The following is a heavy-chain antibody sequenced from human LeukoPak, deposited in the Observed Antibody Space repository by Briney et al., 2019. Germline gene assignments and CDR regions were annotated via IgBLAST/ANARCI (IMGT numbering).Heavy chain of an antibody. Sequence: ASVKVSCKASGYTFSAHYMHWVRQAPGQGLEWMGWINPNSGGTKYAQKFQGRVTMARDTSVSTAYMELSRLGSDDTAVYYCGRDYYDSSGFGAFDIWGQGTMVTVSS. CDR2: INPNSGGT. D-gene: IGHD3-22*01. CDR1: GYTFSAHY. J-gene: IGHJ3*02. CDR3: GRDYYDSSGFGAFDI. V-gene: IGHV1-2*02.